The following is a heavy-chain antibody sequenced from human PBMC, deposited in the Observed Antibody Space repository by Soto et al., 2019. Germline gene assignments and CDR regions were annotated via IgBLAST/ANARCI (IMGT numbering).Heavy chain of an antibody. CDR3: ARFRAIFGVVIIDAFDI. CDR2: IYHSGST. CDR1: GGSISSSNW. J-gene: IGHJ3*02. Sequence: SETLSLTCAVSGGSISSSNWWSWVRQPPGKGLEWIGEIYHSGSTNYNPSLKSRVTISVDKSKNQFSLKLSSVTAADTAVYYCARFRAIFGVVIIDAFDIWGQGTMVTVSS. V-gene: IGHV4-4*02. D-gene: IGHD3-3*01.